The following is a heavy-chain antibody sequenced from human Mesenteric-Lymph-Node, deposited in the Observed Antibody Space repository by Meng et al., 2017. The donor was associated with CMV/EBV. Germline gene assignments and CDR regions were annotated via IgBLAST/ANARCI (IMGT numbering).Heavy chain of an antibody. CDR2: ISSSSSYI. J-gene: IGHJ4*02. Sequence: GESLKISCAASGFTFSSYSMNWVRQAPGKGLEWVSSISSSSSYIYYADSVKGRFTISRDNAKNSLYLQMNSLRAEDTAVYYCAIGVGNFLDYWGQGTLVTVSS. CDR1: GFTFSSYS. CDR3: AIGVGNFLDY. V-gene: IGHV3-21*01. D-gene: IGHD3-10*01.